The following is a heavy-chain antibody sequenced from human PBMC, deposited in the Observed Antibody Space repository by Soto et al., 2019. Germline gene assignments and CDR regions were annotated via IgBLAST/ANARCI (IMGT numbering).Heavy chain of an antibody. CDR2: FDPEDGET. CDR3: ATGGRSSGYTDAFDI. J-gene: IGHJ3*02. D-gene: IGHD3-22*01. Sequence: VASVKVSCTVSGYTLTELSMHWVRQAPGKGLEWMGGFDPEDGETIYAQKFQGRVTMTEDTSTDTAYMELSSLRSEDTAVYYCATGGRSSGYTDAFDIWGQGTMVTVSS. CDR1: GYTLTELS. V-gene: IGHV1-24*01.